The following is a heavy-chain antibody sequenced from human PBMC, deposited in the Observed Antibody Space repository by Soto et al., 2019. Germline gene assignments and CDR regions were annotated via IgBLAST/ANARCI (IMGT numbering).Heavy chain of an antibody. CDR1: GGTXTSYA. D-gene: IGHD3-16*01. CDR3: ARSGGTRAFDI. CDR2: IIPIFGTA. J-gene: IGHJ3*02. Sequence: SXKVSFKASGGTXTSYAISLVRQAPGQGLEWMGGIIPIFGTANYAQKFQGRVKINADESTSTAYIELSSLRSEDTSVYYCARSGGTRAFDIWGKGTMLTV. V-gene: IGHV1-69*13.